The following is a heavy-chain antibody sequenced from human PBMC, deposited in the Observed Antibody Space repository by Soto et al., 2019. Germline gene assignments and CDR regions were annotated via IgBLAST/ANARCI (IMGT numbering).Heavy chain of an antibody. Sequence: KASCKGSGYNFTGDYMHWLRQAPGQRIERMGWINPNSGGTNYAQRVQGRGTVTKEKSISTTYMELSSLGSDDTAVYYCARGVFYRSVNHNEGWFAPSGQATLVTVSS. D-gene: IGHD6-19*01. CDR3: ARGVFYRSVNHNEGWFAP. J-gene: IGHJ5*02. CDR2: INPNSGGT. V-gene: IGHV1-2*02. CDR1: GYNFTGDY.